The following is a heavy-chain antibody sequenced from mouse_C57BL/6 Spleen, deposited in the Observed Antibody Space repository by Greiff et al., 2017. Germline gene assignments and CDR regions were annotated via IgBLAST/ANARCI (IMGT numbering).Heavy chain of an antibody. CDR2: IYPSDSET. CDR3: ARSAQATGVDY. Sequence: VKLQQPGAELVRPGSSVKLSCKASGYTFTSYWMDWVKQRPGQGLEWIGNIYPSDSETHYNQKFKDKATLTVDKSSSTAYMQLSSLTSEDSAVYYCARSAQATGVDYWGQGTSVTVSS. V-gene: IGHV1-61*01. D-gene: IGHD3-2*02. CDR1: GYTFTSYW. J-gene: IGHJ4*01.